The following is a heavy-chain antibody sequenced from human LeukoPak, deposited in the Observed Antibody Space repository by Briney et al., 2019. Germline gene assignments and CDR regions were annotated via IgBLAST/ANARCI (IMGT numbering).Heavy chain of an antibody. CDR2: ISGSGGST. Sequence: PGGSLRLSCAASGFTFSSYGMSWVRQAPGKGLEWVSAISGSGGSTYYADSVKGRFTISRDNSKNTLYLQMNSLRAEDTAVYYCAKLIVGATNFDYWGQGTLVTVSS. V-gene: IGHV3-23*01. CDR1: GFTFSSYG. CDR3: AKLIVGATNFDY. J-gene: IGHJ4*02. D-gene: IGHD1-26*01.